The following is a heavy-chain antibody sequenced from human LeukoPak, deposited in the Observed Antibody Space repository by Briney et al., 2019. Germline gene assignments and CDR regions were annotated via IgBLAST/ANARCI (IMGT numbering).Heavy chain of an antibody. D-gene: IGHD2-15*01. CDR1: GYSISSGYY. CDR2: IYHSGST. V-gene: IGHV4-38-2*01. CDR3: ANRYCSGGSCYFDY. Sequence: SETLSLTCAVSGYSISSGYYWGWIRQPPGKGLEWIGSIYHSGSTYYNPSLKSRVTISVDTSKNQFSLKLSSVTAADTAVYYCANRYCSGGSCYFDYWGQGTLVTVSS. J-gene: IGHJ4*02.